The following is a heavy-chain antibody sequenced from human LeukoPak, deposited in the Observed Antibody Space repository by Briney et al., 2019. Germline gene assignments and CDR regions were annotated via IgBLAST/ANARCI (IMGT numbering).Heavy chain of an antibody. CDR1: GFTFSSYW. D-gene: IGHD5-12*01. CDR2: INRDGSST. CDR3: AHSGYDFSPRLYYYGMDV. J-gene: IGHJ6*02. Sequence: PGGSLRLSCAVSGFTFSSYWMHWVRQAPGKGLVWVSRINRDGSSTSYADSVKGRFTISRDNAKNTLYLQMNNLRAEDTAVYYCAHSGYDFSPRLYYYGMDVWGQGTTVTVSS. V-gene: IGHV3-74*01.